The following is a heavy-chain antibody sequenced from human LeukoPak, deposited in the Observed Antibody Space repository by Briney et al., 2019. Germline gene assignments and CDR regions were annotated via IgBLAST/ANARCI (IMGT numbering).Heavy chain of an antibody. J-gene: IGHJ5*02. Sequence: GGSLRLSCAASGFTFSSYWMHWVRQAPGKGLVWVSRINSDGSSTSYADSVKGRFTISRDNAKNTLYLQMNSLRAEDTAVYYCAKKMGGENWFDAWGQGTLVIVSS. D-gene: IGHD3-16*01. CDR3: AKKMGGENWFDA. CDR1: GFTFSSYW. CDR2: INSDGSST. V-gene: IGHV3-74*01.